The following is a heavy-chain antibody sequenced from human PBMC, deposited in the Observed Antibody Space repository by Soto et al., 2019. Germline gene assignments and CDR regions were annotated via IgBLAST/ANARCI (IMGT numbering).Heavy chain of an antibody. J-gene: IGHJ4*02. CDR3: ARDLEGATTWGYYLDY. D-gene: IGHD1-26*01. CDR1: GGSFSGYY. CDR2: INHSGST. V-gene: IGHV4-34*01. Sequence: QVQLQQWGAGLLKPSETLSLTCAVYGGSFSGYYWSWIRQPPGKGLEWIGEINHSGSTNYNPSLKSRVTISVDTSKNQFSLKLSSVTAADTAVYYCARDLEGATTWGYYLDYWGQGTLVAVSS.